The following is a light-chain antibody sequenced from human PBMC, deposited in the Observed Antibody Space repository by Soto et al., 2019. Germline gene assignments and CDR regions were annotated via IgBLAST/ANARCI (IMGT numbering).Light chain of an antibody. CDR3: GTWDSSLSAAYYV. CDR1: SSNIGNNY. CDR2: ENN. V-gene: IGLV1-51*02. Sequence: VLTQPPSVSAAPGQKVTISCSGSSSNIGNNYVSWYQQLPGTAPKLLIYENNKRPSGIPDRFSGSKSGTSATLGITGLQTGDEADYYCGTWDSSLSAAYYVFGTGTKVTVL. J-gene: IGLJ1*01.